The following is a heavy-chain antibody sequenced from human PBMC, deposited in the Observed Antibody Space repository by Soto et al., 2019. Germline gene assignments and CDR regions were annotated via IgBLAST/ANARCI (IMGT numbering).Heavy chain of an antibody. J-gene: IGHJ4*02. Sequence: QVQLQESGPGLVKPSQTLSLTCTVSGGSITSSGYYWSWIRQHPGEGLEWIGFTSNSGSTSYNPSRKGRVTISVDTSSNQFALNLKSVTAADTAVYYCARGGGSTKVDYWGKGTLVTVSP. D-gene: IGHD2-2*01. CDR3: ARGGGSTKVDY. CDR1: GGSITSSGYY. V-gene: IGHV4-31*03. CDR2: TSNSGST.